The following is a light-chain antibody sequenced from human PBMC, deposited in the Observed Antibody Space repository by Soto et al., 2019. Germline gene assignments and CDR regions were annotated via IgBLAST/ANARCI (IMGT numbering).Light chain of an antibody. J-gene: IGKJ1*01. CDR1: QSVSSSY. Sequence: EIVLTQSPGTLYLSPGEIATLSCRASQSVSSSYLAWYQQKPGQAPRLLIYGASSRATGIPDRFSGSGSGTDFTLTISRLEPEDFAVYYCQQYGSSPPATFGQGTKVAIK. CDR2: GAS. CDR3: QQYGSSPPAT. V-gene: IGKV3-20*01.